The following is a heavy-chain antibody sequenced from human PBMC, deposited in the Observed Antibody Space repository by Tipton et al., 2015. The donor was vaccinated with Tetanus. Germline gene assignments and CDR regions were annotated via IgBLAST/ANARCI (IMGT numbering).Heavy chain of an antibody. CDR2: INGHGTNT. J-gene: IGHJ4*02. Sequence: SLRLSCAAPGFTFSTYWMHRVRQAPGKGLMWVSRINGHGTNTAYADSVKGRFTISRDNAKNTLYLQMNSLRAEDTAVYYCARDSPDILLVPAVWGQGTLVTVSS. D-gene: IGHD2-2*01. CDR3: ARDSPDILLVPAV. V-gene: IGHV3-74*01. CDR1: GFTFSTYW.